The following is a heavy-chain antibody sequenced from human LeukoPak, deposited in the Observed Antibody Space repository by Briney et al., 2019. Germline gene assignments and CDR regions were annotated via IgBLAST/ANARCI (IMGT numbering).Heavy chain of an antibody. CDR3: ALGSGYYFDY. CDR1: GFTFSSYS. V-gene: IGHV3-23*01. D-gene: IGHD3-3*01. J-gene: IGHJ4*02. CDR2: ISGSGGST. Sequence: GGSLRLSCAASGFTFSSYSMNWVRQAPGKGLEWVSAISGSGGSTYYADSVKGRFTISRDNSKNTLYLQMNSLRAEDTAVYYCALGSGYYFDYWGQGTLVTVSS.